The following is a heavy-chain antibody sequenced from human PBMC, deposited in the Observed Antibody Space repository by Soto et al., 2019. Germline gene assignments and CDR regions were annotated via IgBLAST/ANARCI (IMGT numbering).Heavy chain of an antibody. J-gene: IGHJ6*02. Sequence: SETLSLTCTVSGGSISSSSYYWGWIRQPPGKGLEWIGSIYYSGSTYYNPSLKSRVTISVDTSKNQFSLKLSSVTAADTAVYYCARHFNPYSSSSWSSRYYGMDVWGQGTTVTVSS. CDR3: ARHFNPYSSSSWSSRYYGMDV. CDR2: IYYSGST. V-gene: IGHV4-39*01. D-gene: IGHD6-6*01. CDR1: GGSISSSSYY.